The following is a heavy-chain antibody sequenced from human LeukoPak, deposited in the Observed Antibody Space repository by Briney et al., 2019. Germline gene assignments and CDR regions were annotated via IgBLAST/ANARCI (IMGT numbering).Heavy chain of an antibody. V-gene: IGHV1-18*01. CDR3: AGTNFWSGYGRGRRYYGMDV. CDR1: GYTFTSYG. Sequence: ASVKVSCKASGYTFTSYGISWVRQAPGQGLEWMGWISAYNGNTNYAQKLQGRVTMTTDTSTSTAYMELRSLRSDDTAVYYCAGTNFWSGYGRGRRYYGMDVWGQGTTVTVSS. D-gene: IGHD3-3*01. J-gene: IGHJ6*02. CDR2: ISAYNGNT.